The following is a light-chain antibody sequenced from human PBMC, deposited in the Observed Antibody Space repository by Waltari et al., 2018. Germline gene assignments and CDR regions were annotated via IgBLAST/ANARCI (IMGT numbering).Light chain of an antibody. V-gene: IGLV1-47*01. J-gene: IGLJ1*01. Sequence: QSVLTQPPSASGTPGQRVTISCSGSSSNIGSNYVYWYQQLPGTAPKLLIHRNNQRPSGVPARFSGCKSGTSASLAISGLRSEDEADYYCAAWDDSLSGYVFGTGTKVTVL. CDR2: RNN. CDR3: AAWDDSLSGYV. CDR1: SSNIGSNY.